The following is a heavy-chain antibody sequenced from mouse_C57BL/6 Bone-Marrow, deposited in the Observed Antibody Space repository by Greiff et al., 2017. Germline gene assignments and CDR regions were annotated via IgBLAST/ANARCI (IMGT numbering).Heavy chain of an antibody. V-gene: IGHV1-81*01. D-gene: IGHD1-1*01. CDR2: IYLRSGNT. Sequence: VKLMESGAELARPGASVKLSCKASGYTFTSYGISWVKQRTGQGLEWIGEIYLRSGNTYYNEKFKGKATLTADKSSSTAYMELRSLTSEDSEVYFCARGPHYYYGSSYFDYWGQGTTLTVSS. CDR1: GYTFTSYG. CDR3: ARGPHYYYGSSYFDY. J-gene: IGHJ2*01.